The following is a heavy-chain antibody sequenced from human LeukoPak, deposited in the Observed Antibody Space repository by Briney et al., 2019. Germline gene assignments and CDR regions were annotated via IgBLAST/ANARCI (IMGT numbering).Heavy chain of an antibody. Sequence: SQTLSLTCTVSGVSIANTFYYWNWLRQPAGKGLEWIGRIYTTGSTDYNPSLKRRVTISLDTARNQFSLKLSSVTAADTAVCYCARRQDGHDYWGQGTLVTVSS. V-gene: IGHV4-61*02. CDR3: ARRQDGHDY. CDR2: IYTTGST. CDR1: GVSIANTFYY. J-gene: IGHJ4*02.